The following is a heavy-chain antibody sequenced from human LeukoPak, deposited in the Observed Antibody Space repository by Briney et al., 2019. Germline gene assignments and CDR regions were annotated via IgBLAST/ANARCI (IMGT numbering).Heavy chain of an antibody. D-gene: IGHD3-22*01. CDR2: MNPNSGNT. Sequence: ASVKVSCKASGYTFTSYDINRVRQATGQGLEWMGWMNPNSGNTGYAQKFQGRVTMTRNTSISTAYMELSSLRSEDTAVYYCARESYYYDSSGYRDAFDIWGQGTMVTVSS. J-gene: IGHJ3*02. V-gene: IGHV1-8*01. CDR3: ARESYYYDSSGYRDAFDI. CDR1: GYTFTSYD.